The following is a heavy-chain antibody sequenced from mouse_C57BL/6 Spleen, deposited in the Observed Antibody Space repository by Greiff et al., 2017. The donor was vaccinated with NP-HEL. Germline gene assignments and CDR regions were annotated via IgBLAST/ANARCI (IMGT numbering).Heavy chain of an antibody. J-gene: IGHJ1*03. Sequence: DVMLVESGGGLVKPGGSLKLSCAASGFTFSSYAMSWVRQTPEKRLEWVATISDGGSYTYYPDNVKGRFTISRDNAKNNLYLQMSHLKSEDTAMYYCARRLGPSYWYFDVWGTETTVTVSS. D-gene: IGHD4-1*01. CDR3: ARRLGPSYWYFDV. CDR1: GFTFSSYA. V-gene: IGHV5-4*03. CDR2: ISDGGSYT.